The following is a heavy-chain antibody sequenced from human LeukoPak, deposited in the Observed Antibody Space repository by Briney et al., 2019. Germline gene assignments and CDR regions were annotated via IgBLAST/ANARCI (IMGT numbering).Heavy chain of an antibody. V-gene: IGHV3-23*01. Sequence: GGSLRLSCAASGLTFSSYAMTWVRQAPGKGLEWVSGISGSGGSTYYADSVKGRFTISRDNSKNTLYLQMNSLRAEDTAVYYCARDKGIVGATIDYWGQGTLVTVSS. CDR1: GLTFSSYA. D-gene: IGHD1-26*01. J-gene: IGHJ4*02. CDR2: ISGSGGST. CDR3: ARDKGIVGATIDY.